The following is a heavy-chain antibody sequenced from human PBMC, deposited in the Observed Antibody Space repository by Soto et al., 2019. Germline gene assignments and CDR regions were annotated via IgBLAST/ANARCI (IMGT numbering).Heavy chain of an antibody. V-gene: IGHV3-53*05. D-gene: IGHD3-22*01. CDR3: ASLPCGVGSCSPESYYDSSGYLDPDY. J-gene: IGHJ4*02. Sequence: PGGSLRLSCAASGFTVSSNYMSWVRQAPGKGLEWVAVIYSGGSKYYADSVKGRFTISRDNSKNTLYLQMNSLRAEDTAVYYCASLPCGVGSCSPESYYDSSGYLDPDYWGQGTLVTVSS. CDR1: GFTVSSNY. CDR2: IYSGGSK.